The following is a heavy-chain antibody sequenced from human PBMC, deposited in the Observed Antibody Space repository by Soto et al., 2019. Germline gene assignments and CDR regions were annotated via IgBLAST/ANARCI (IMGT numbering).Heavy chain of an antibody. CDR2: INHSGST. Sequence: SETLSLTCAVYGGSFSGYYWSWIRQPPGKGLEWIGEINHSGSTNYNPSLKSRVTISVDTSKNQISLKLSSVTAADTAVYYCARGGGPYYMDVWGKGTTVTVSS. J-gene: IGHJ6*03. CDR1: GGSFSGYY. CDR3: ARGGGPYYMDV. V-gene: IGHV4-34*01.